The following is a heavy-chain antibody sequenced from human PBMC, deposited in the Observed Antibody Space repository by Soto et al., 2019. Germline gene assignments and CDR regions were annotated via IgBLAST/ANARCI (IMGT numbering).Heavy chain of an antibody. J-gene: IGHJ3*02. D-gene: IGHD6-19*01. CDR2: IYYSGST. CDR1: GGSISSYY. Sequence: LSLTCTVSGGSISSYYWSWIRQPPGKGLEWIGYIYYSGSTNYNPSLKSRVTISVDTSKNQFSLKLSSVTAADTAVYYCAKDFNNLGGHLDPCSSGWYCAFDIWGQGTMVTVSS. CDR3: AKDFNNLGGHLDPCSSGWYCAFDI. V-gene: IGHV4-59*01.